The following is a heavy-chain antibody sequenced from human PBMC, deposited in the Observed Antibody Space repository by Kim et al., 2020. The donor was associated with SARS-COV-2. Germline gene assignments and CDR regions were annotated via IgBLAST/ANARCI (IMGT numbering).Heavy chain of an antibody. J-gene: IGHJ5*02. D-gene: IGHD2-8*01. CDR1: GYSISSGYY. V-gene: IGHV4-38-2*02. CDR3: ARAQIVLMVYATFDP. CDR2: IYHSGST. Sequence: SETLSLTCTVSGYSISSGYYWGWIRQPPGKGLEWIGSIYHSGSTYYNPSLKSRVTISVDTSKNQFSLKLSSVTAADTAVYYCARAQIVLMVYATFDPWGQGTLVTVSS.